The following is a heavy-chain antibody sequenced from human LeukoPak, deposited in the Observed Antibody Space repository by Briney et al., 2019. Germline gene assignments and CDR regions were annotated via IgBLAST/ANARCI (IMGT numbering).Heavy chain of an antibody. CDR2: IYYSGST. V-gene: IGHV4-59*08. CDR3: ARAQSIAVSAEYFQH. Sequence: SETLSLTCTVSGGSISSYYWSWIRQPPGKGLEWIGYIYYSGSTNYNPSLKRRVTISVDTSKNQFSLKLSSVTAADTAVYYCARAQSIAVSAEYFQHWGQGTLVTVSS. D-gene: IGHD6-6*01. J-gene: IGHJ1*01. CDR1: GGSISSYY.